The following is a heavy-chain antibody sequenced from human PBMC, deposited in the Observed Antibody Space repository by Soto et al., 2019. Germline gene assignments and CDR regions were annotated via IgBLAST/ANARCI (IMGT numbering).Heavy chain of an antibody. CDR3: ARDRAETHSRDAFDI. CDR2: INPNSGGT. D-gene: IGHD2-15*01. J-gene: IGHJ3*02. Sequence: ASVKVSCKASGYTFTGYYMHWVRQAPGQGLEWMGWINPNSGGTNYAQKFQGWVTMTRDTSISTAYMELSRLRSDDTAVYYCARDRAETHSRDAFDIWGQGTMVTVSS. V-gene: IGHV1-2*04. CDR1: GYTFTGYY.